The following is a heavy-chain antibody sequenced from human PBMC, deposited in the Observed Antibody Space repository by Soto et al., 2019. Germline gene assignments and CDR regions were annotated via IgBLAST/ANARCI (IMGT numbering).Heavy chain of an antibody. V-gene: IGHV4-34*01. D-gene: IGHD3-10*01. CDR3: ASPPGSYYGSGSYYFDY. J-gene: IGHJ4*02. CDR2: INHSGST. CDR1: GGSFSGYY. Sequence: PSETLSLTCAVYGGSFSGYYWSWIRQPPGKGLEWIGEINHSGSTNYNPSLKSRVTISVDTSKNQFSLKLSSVTAADTAVYYCASPPGSYYGSGSYYFDYWGQGTLVTVSS.